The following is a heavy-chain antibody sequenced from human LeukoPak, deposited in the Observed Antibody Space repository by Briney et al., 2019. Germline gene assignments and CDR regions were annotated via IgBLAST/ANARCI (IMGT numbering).Heavy chain of an antibody. Sequence: GGSLRLSCAASGFTFSTYTMNWVRQAPGKGLEWVSSISYSSGYIYYADSVKGRFTISRDNAKNSLYLQMNSLRAEDTAVYYCARPDCSGGSCYSTAFHIWGQGTMVTVSS. CDR1: GFTFSTYT. J-gene: IGHJ3*02. V-gene: IGHV3-21*01. D-gene: IGHD2-15*01. CDR2: ISYSSGYI. CDR3: ARPDCSGGSCYSTAFHI.